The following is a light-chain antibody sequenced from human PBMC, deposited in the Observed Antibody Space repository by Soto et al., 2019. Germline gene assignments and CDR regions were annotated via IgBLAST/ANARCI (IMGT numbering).Light chain of an antibody. CDR2: ATS. Sequence: ETVLTQSPGTLSLSPGEGATLSCRASQSVDSRYLAWYQQRPGQDPRLLISATSTRASGIPDRFSGSGSGTDFTLTISRLEPEDFAVYYCQQYATAPYTFGRGTTLEF. V-gene: IGKV3-20*01. J-gene: IGKJ2*01. CDR1: QSVDSRY. CDR3: QQYATAPYT.